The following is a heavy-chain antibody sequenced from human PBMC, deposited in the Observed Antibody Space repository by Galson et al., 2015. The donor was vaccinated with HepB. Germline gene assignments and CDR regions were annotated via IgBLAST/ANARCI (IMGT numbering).Heavy chain of an antibody. CDR2: ISAYNGNT. V-gene: IGHV1-18*01. D-gene: IGHD3-10*01. J-gene: IGHJ5*02. Sequence: SVKVSCKASGYTFTSYGVSWVRQAPGQGLEWISAYNGNTNYAQKFQGRVTMTTDTSTSTAYMEMRSLRSDDTAVYYCARLRGPYGSGNTRGSWFDPWGQGTLVTVSS. CDR3: ARLRGPYGSGNTRGSWFDP. CDR1: GYTFTSYG.